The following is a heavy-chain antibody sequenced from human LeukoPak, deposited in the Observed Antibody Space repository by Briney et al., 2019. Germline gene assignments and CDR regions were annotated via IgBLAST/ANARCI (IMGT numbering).Heavy chain of an antibody. J-gene: IGHJ5*02. Sequence: GGSLRLSCAASGFTFSSYAMSWVRQAPGKGLEWVSAISGSGGSTYYADSVKGRFTISRDNSKNTRYLQMNSLRAEDTAVYYCAKDVGDIVVVVAATPVLFSYWFDPWGQGTLVTVSS. CDR1: GFTFSSYA. CDR2: ISGSGGST. CDR3: AKDVGDIVVVVAATPVLFSYWFDP. D-gene: IGHD2-15*01. V-gene: IGHV3-23*01.